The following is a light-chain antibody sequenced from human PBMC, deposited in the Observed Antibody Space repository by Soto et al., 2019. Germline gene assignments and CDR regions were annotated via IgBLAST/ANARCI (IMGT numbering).Light chain of an antibody. V-gene: IGLV2-14*01. CDR3: SSYTSSSTLV. J-gene: IGLJ2*01. CDR2: EVS. CDR1: SSDVGGYNY. Sequence: QSVLTQPASVSGSAGRSITISCTGASSDVGGYNYVSWYQQHPGKAPKLMIYEVSNRPSGVSNRFSGSKSGNTASLTISGLQAEDVADYYCSSYTSSSTLVFGGGTKLTV.